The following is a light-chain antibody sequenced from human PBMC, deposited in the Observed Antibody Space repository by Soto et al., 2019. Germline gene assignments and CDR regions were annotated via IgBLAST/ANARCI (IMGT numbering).Light chain of an antibody. J-gene: IGKJ1*01. CDR2: GAS. V-gene: IGKV3-20*01. Sequence: IVLTQSAGTLSLSPGERATLSCRASQSFXSSYLAWYQQKPGQAPRLLXDGASSRATGIPDRLSGSGSGTDFTLTISRLEPEDFAVYYCQQYGSSKRTFGQGTKVDIK. CDR1: QSFXSSY. CDR3: QQYGSSKRT.